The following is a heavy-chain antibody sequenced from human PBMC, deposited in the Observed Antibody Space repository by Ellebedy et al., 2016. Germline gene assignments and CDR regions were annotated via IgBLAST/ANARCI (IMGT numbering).Heavy chain of an antibody. D-gene: IGHD1-26*01. CDR2: RSYSGST. V-gene: IGHV4-39*01. CDR1: GGSISSSGHS. J-gene: IGHJ6*02. CDR3: ARGTGSYGSAMDV. Sequence: SETLSLTXTVSGGSISSSGHSWGWIRQPPGKGLEWIGSRSYSGSTYYNPSLKSRVTISVDASKNQFSLKLNSMTAADTAVYYCARGTGSYGSAMDVWGQGTTVTVSS.